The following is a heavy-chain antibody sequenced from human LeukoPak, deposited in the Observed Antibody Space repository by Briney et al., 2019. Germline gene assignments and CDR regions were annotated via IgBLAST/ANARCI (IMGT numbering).Heavy chain of an antibody. D-gene: IGHD1-1*01. V-gene: IGHV1-69*06. CDR2: IIPIFGTA. CDR1: GGTFSSYA. Sequence: ASVKVSCKASGGTFSSYAISWVRQAPGQGLEWMGGIIPIFGTANYAQKFQGRVTITADKSTSTAYMELSSLRSEDMAVYYCATANWNDKGEIDSWGQGTLVTVSS. J-gene: IGHJ4*02. CDR3: ATANWNDKGEIDS.